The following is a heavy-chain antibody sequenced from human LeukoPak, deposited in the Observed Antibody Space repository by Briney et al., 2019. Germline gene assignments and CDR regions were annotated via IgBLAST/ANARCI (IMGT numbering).Heavy chain of an antibody. J-gene: IGHJ4*02. D-gene: IGHD3-22*01. Sequence: GGSLRLSCAASGFTFSSYAMSWVRQAPGKGLEWVSAISGSGGSTYYADSVKGRFTISRDNSKNTLYLQMNSLRAEDTAVYYCAKGAYYYDSSGYYYRAVDYSYYFDYWGQGTLVTVSS. CDR3: AKGAYYYDSSGYYYRAVDYSYYFDY. CDR2: ISGSGGST. V-gene: IGHV3-23*01. CDR1: GFTFSSYA.